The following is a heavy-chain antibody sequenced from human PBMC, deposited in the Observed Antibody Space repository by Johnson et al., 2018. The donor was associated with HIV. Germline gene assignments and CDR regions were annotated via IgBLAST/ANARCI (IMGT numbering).Heavy chain of an antibody. CDR2: INWNGVRT. D-gene: IGHD3-10*01. CDR1: GFTFDDYG. CDR3: AKDLFYGSGSWGAFDI. Sequence: VQLVESGGGLVRPGGSLRLSCAASGFTFDDYGMSWVRQAPGKGLEWVSGINWNGVRTGYLDSMKGRFPISRDNAKNSLYLQMNSLRVEDTALYYCAKDLFYGSGSWGAFDIWGQGTMVTVSS. V-gene: IGHV3-20*04. J-gene: IGHJ3*02.